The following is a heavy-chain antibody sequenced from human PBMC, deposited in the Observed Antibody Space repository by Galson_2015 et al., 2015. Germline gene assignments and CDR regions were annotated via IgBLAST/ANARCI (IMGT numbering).Heavy chain of an antibody. CDR2: ISYDGRTK. J-gene: IGHJ6*03. Sequence: SLRLSCAASGFTFSNYAMHWARQAPGRGLEGVTIISYDGRTKYSADSVKGRFTISRDNSKNTMDLQMNSLRVEDTAVYYCAKEIKAMVQGVAYYYMDVWGQGTTVTVSS. CDR1: GFTFSNYA. D-gene: IGHD3-10*01. V-gene: IGHV3-30*01. CDR3: AKEIKAMVQGVAYYYMDV.